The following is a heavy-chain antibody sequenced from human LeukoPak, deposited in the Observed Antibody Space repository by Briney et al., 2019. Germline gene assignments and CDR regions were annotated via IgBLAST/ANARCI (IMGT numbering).Heavy chain of an antibody. J-gene: IGHJ6*02. CDR1: GFTFCAYT. CDR3: ARDQRYYYDSSGYYSELYGMDV. V-gene: IGHV3-21*04. CDR2: IFSRSESI. Sequence: GGSLRLSCAASGFTFCAYTMNWVRQAPGKGLEWVSCIFSRSESIFYADSVKGRFTISRDNSKNTLYLQMNSLRAEDTAVYYCARDQRYYYDSSGYYSELYGMDVWGQGTTVTVSS. D-gene: IGHD3-22*01.